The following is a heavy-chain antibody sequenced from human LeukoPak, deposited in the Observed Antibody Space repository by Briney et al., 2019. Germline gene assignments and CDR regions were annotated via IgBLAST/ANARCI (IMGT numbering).Heavy chain of an antibody. D-gene: IGHD5-18*01. CDR2: ISSSGSTI. J-gene: IGHJ4*02. V-gene: IGHV3-48*03. CDR3: ARDSGYSAVDY. Sequence: GGSLRLSRAASGFTFSSYEMNWVRQAPGKGLEWVSYISSSGSTIYYADSVKGRFTISRDNAKNSLYLQMNSLRAEDTAVYYCARDSGYSAVDYWGQGTLVTVSS. CDR1: GFTFSSYE.